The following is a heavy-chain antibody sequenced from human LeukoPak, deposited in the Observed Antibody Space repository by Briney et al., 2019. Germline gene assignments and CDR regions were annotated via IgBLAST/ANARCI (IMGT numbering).Heavy chain of an antibody. CDR3: ARDESRFGMDV. V-gene: IGHV3-21*01. Sequence: PGGPLRLSCPAPGFPFSTYRRTWVGRAPGKGRGGVSSISSSISYIYYADSVKGRFTISRDNAKNSLYLQMNSLRAEDTAVYYCARDESRFGMDVWGQGTTVTVSS. CDR2: ISSSISYI. CDR1: GFPFSTYR. J-gene: IGHJ6*02.